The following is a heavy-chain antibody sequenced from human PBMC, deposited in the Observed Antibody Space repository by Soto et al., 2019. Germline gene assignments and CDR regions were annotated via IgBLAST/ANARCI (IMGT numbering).Heavy chain of an antibody. Sequence: SETLSLTCTVSGGSIISGDYYWSWIRQPPGKGLEWIGYIYYSGSTYYNPSLKSRVTISVDTSKNQFSLKLSSVTAADTAVYYCARVRAAGDDYGMDVWGQGTTVTVSS. CDR1: GGSIISGDYY. J-gene: IGHJ6*02. CDR3: ARVRAAGDDYGMDV. V-gene: IGHV4-30-4*01. CDR2: IYYSGST. D-gene: IGHD6-13*01.